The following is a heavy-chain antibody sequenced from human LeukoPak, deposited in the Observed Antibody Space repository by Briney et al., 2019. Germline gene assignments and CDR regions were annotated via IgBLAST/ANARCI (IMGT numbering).Heavy chain of an antibody. V-gene: IGHV1-18*04. CDR1: GYTFTSYG. CDR3: ARDASLRVGSASDIVVVPATASGMDV. J-gene: IGHJ6*04. D-gene: IGHD2-2*01. Sequence: ASVKVSCKASGYTFTSYGISWVRQAPGQGLEWMGWISAYNGNTNYAQKLQVRVTMTTDTSTSTAYMELRSLRSDDTAVYYCARDASLRVGSASDIVVVPATASGMDVWGKGTTVTVSS. CDR2: ISAYNGNT.